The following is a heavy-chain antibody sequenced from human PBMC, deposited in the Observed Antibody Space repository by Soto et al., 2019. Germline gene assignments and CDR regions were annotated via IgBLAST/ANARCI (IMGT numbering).Heavy chain of an antibody. V-gene: IGHV3-30-3*01. J-gene: IGHJ3*02. CDR2: ISYDGSNK. CDR1: GFTFCSYA. CDR3: ASCAAVTAIRDGGDAFDI. Sequence: QVQLVESGGGVVQPGRSLRLSCAASGFTFCSYAMHWVRQAPGKGLEWVAVISYDGSNKYYADSVKGRFTISRDNSKNTLYLQMNSLRAEDTAVYYCASCAAVTAIRDGGDAFDIWGQGTMVTVSS. D-gene: IGHD2-21*02.